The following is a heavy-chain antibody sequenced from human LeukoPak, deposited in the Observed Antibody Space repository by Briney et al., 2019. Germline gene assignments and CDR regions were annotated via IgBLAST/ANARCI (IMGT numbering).Heavy chain of an antibody. CDR1: GGSISSGGYS. J-gene: IGHJ4*02. V-gene: IGHV4-31*03. CDR3: ARDASGSLYHDSSGYSD. Sequence: SETLSLTCTVSGGSISSGGYSWSWIRQHPGKGLEWIGYIYYSGSTYYNPSLKSRVTISVDTSKNQFSLKLSSVTAADTAVYYCARDASGSLYHDSSGYSDWGQGTLVTVSS. D-gene: IGHD3-22*01. CDR2: IYYSGST.